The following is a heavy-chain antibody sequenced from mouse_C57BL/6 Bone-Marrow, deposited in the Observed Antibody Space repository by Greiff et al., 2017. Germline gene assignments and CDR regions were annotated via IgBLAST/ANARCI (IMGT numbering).Heavy chain of an antibody. J-gene: IGHJ1*03. CDR2: IWTGGGT. CDR1: GFSLPSYA. Sequence: VKVVDSGPGLVAPSQSLSITCTVSGFSLPSYAISWVRPPPGKGLEWLGVIWTGGGTNYNSALKSRLSISKDNSKSQVFLKMNSLQTDDTARYYCARRGWLDWYFDVWGTGTTVTVSS. V-gene: IGHV2-9-1*01. D-gene: IGHD2-3*01. CDR3: ARRGWLDWYFDV.